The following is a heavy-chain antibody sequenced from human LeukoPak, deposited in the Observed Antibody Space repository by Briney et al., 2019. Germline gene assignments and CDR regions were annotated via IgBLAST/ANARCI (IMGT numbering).Heavy chain of an antibody. Sequence: ASVKVSCKASGYTFTTYAIHWVRQVPGQGLQWMGWISVGDGNTNYSQKFQGRVTLTRDTSASTAYMELTSLISEDTAVYYCARGYSGVVPAAHPDFWGQGTPVTVSS. CDR2: ISVGDGNT. D-gene: IGHD2-2*01. J-gene: IGHJ4*02. CDR3: ARGYSGVVPAAHPDF. CDR1: GYTFTTYA. V-gene: IGHV1-3*01.